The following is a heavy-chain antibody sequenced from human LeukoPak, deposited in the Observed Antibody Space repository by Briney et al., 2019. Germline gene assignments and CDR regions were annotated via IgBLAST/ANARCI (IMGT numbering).Heavy chain of an antibody. Sequence: WGSLRLSCAASGFTLSNYWMHWVRQAPGKGLVWVSRIKSDGSSIIYADSVKGRFTISRDNAKNTLYLQMNSLRAEDTAVYYCAKGKGAEYYFDYWGQGTLVTVSS. J-gene: IGHJ4*02. D-gene: IGHD1-26*01. CDR2: IKSDGSSI. CDR1: GFTLSNYW. V-gene: IGHV3-74*01. CDR3: AKGKGAEYYFDY.